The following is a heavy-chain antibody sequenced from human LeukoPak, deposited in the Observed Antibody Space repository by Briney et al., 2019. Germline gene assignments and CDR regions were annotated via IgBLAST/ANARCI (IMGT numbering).Heavy chain of an antibody. Sequence: PSETPSLTCAVYGGSFSGYYWSWIRQPPGKGLEWIGEINHSGSTNYNPSLKSRVTISVDTSKNQFSLKLSSVTAADTAVYYCARRDCSGGSCYSGFDYWGQGTLVTVSS. J-gene: IGHJ4*02. CDR1: GGSFSGYY. V-gene: IGHV4-34*01. CDR3: ARRDCSGGSCYSGFDY. CDR2: INHSGST. D-gene: IGHD2-15*01.